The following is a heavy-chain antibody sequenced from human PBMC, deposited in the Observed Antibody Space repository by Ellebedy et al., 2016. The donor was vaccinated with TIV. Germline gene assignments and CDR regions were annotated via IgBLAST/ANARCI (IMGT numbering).Heavy chain of an antibody. CDR3: AKVPLSLAFDY. D-gene: IGHD3-16*02. CDR1: GFTFSSYA. V-gene: IGHV3-23*01. Sequence: GESLKISXAASGFTFSSYAMSWVRQAPGKGLEWVSAISGSGGSTYYADSVKGRFTISRDNSKNTLYLQMNSLRAEDTAVYYCAKVPLSLAFDYWGQGTLVTVSS. CDR2: ISGSGGST. J-gene: IGHJ4*02.